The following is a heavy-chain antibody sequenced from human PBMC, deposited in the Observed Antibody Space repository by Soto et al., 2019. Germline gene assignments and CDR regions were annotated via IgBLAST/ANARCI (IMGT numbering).Heavy chain of an antibody. J-gene: IGHJ3*02. D-gene: IGHD1-26*01. V-gene: IGHV1-18*04. CDR2: ISAYNGNT. CDR3: ARDPSGSTGTDAFDI. CDR1: GYSFTSYG. Sequence: DSVKVCCKAAGYSFTSYGNSWVRQAPGQGLEWMVWISAYNGNTNYAQKLQGRVTMTTDTSTSTAYMELRSLRSDDTAVYYCARDPSGSTGTDAFDIWGQGTMVTVSS.